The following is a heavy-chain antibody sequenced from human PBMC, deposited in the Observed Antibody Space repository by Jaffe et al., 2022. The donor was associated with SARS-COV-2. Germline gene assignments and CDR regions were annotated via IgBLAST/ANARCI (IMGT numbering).Heavy chain of an antibody. Sequence: QVQLQQWGAGLLKPSETLSLTCAVYGGSFSGYYWSWIRQPPGKGLEWIGEINHSGSTNYNPSLKSRVTISVDTSKNQFSLKLSSVTAADTAVYYCARDLRYGGSGYYYYYYMDVWGKGTTVTVSS. CDR1: GGSFSGYY. V-gene: IGHV4-34*01. D-gene: IGHD2-15*01. CDR2: INHSGST. J-gene: IGHJ6*03. CDR3: ARDLRYGGSGYYYYYYMDV.